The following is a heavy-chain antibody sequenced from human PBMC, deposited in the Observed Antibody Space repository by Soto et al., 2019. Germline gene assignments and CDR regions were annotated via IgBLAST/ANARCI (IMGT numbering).Heavy chain of an antibody. CDR1: GFTFSSYA. J-gene: IGHJ6*03. CDR2: ITGSGGST. V-gene: IGHV3-23*01. Sequence: EVQLLESGGGLVQPGGSLRLSCAASGFTFSSYAMSWVRQAPGKGLEWVSAITGSGGSTYYADSVKGRFTISRDNSKNTRYLQMSSLRAEDTAVYFCTSGYCSSASCYAILPTYYFYMDVWGKGTSVTVSS. CDR3: TSGYCSSASCYAILPTYYFYMDV. D-gene: IGHD2-2*01.